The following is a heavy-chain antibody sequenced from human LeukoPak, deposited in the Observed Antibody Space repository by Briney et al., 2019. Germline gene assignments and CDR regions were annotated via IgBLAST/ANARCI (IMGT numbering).Heavy chain of an antibody. V-gene: IGHV3-7*01. D-gene: IGHD2-21*02. CDR1: GFTFGSYW. J-gene: IGHJ4*02. Sequence: GGSLRLSCAASGFTFGSYWMSWVRRAPGKGLEWVANIKQDGSEKYYVDSVKGRFTISRDNAKNSLYLQMNSLRAEDTAVYYCARSVVMTANDYFDYWGQGTLVTVSS. CDR3: ARSVVMTANDYFDY. CDR2: IKQDGSEK.